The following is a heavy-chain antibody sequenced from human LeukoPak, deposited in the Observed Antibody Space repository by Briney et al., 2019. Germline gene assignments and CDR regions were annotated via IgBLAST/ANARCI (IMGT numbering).Heavy chain of an antibody. D-gene: IGHD1-26*01. CDR2: ISSSSTYT. CDR1: GFTFSDYY. Sequence: SGGSLRPSCAASGFTFSDYYMIWIRQAPGKGLEWVSHISSSSTYTKYADSVKGRFTISRDDAKNSLYLQMNSLRAEDTATYYCARVGSYSGSYSDYWGQGTLVTVSS. CDR3: ARVGSYSGSYSDY. J-gene: IGHJ4*02. V-gene: IGHV3-11*05.